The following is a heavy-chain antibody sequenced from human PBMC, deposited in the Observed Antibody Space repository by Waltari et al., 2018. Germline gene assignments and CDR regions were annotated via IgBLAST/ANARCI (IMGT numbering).Heavy chain of an antibody. CDR2: IKQDGSEK. CDR1: GFTFSSYW. D-gene: IGHD5-12*01. J-gene: IGHJ4*02. Sequence: EVQLVESGGGLVQPGGSLRLSCAASGFTFSSYWMSWVRQAPGKGLEWVANIKQDGSEKYYGDSVKGRFTISRDNAKNSLYLQMNSLRAEDTAVYYCAREGHKGYTDYWGQGTLVTVSS. CDR3: AREGHKGYTDY. V-gene: IGHV3-7*01.